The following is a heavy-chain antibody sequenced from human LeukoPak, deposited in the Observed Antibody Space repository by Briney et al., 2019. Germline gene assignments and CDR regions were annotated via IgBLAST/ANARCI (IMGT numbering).Heavy chain of an antibody. D-gene: IGHD6-19*01. V-gene: IGHV3-48*03. CDR1: GFTFSSYE. CDR2: ISSSGSTI. Sequence: GGSLRLSCAASGFTFSSYEMNWVRQAPGKGLDGVSYISSSGSTIYYADSVKGRFTISRDNAKNSLYLQMNSLRAEDTAVYYCAGTAPAGYSSGWGFDYWGQGTLVTVSS. CDR3: AGTAPAGYSSGWGFDY. J-gene: IGHJ4*02.